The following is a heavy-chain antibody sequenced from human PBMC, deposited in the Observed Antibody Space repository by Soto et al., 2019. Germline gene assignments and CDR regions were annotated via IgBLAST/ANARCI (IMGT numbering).Heavy chain of an antibody. J-gene: IGHJ5*02. CDR3: ARVSRYRGAP. D-gene: IGHD1-26*01. CDR2: LYFNGST. Sequence: SETLSLTCNVSGGPINSPDYYWSWIRQSPGKGLEWIGYLYFNGSTQYNPSLRTPVSMSLDTSKKQFSLKMSSVTAADTAVYYCARVSRYRGAPWGQGTLVTVSS. CDR1: GGPINSPDYY. V-gene: IGHV4-30-4*01.